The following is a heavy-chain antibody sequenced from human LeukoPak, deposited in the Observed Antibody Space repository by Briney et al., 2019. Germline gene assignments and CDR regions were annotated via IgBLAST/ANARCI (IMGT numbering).Heavy chain of an antibody. CDR2: IKQEGSEK. D-gene: IGHD2-21*01. Sequence: GGSLRLSCAASGFTFSSYWTSWVRQAPGKGLGWVSNIKQEGSEKYYVDSVKGRFTISRDNAKNSLYLQMNSLRAEDTAVYYCCVVDAVEGAFDIWGQGTMVTVSS. J-gene: IGHJ3*02. CDR1: GFTFSSYW. CDR3: CVVDAVEGAFDI. V-gene: IGHV3-7*01.